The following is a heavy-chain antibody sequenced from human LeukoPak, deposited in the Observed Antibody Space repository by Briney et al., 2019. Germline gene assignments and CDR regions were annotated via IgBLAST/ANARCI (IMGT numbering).Heavy chain of an antibody. J-gene: IGHJ3*02. CDR1: RLTFSGSV. D-gene: IGHD2-21*02. Sequence: GGSLRLSCAPSRLTFSGSVMHGVRQASGKGGEGVGRIRSKANSYATAYAASVKGRFTISRDDSTNTAYLQMNRLKTEDTAVYYCTRHDLPGVVVTATYAFDIWGQGTMVTVSS. V-gene: IGHV3-73*01. CDR3: TRHDLPGVVVTATYAFDI. CDR2: IRSKANSYAT.